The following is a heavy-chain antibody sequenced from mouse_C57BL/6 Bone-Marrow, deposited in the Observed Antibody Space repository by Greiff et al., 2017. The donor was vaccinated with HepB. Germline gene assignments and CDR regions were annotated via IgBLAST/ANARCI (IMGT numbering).Heavy chain of an antibody. CDR2: ISSGSSTI. J-gene: IGHJ4*01. V-gene: IGHV5-17*01. CDR1: GFTFSDYG. D-gene: IGHD1-1*01. Sequence: EVHLVESGGGLVKPGGSLKLSCAASGFTFSDYGMHWVRQAPEKGLEWVAYISSGSSTIYYADTVKGRFTISRDNAKNTLFLQMTSLRSEDTAMYYCARGYYYGSSYDYAMDYWGQGTSVTVSS. CDR3: ARGYYYGSSYDYAMDY.